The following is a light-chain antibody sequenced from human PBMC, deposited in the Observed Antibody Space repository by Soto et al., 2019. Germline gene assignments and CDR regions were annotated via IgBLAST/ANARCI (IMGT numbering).Light chain of an antibody. Sequence: DIQMTQSPSSLSASIGDRVSFTCQASQDITKFLNWYQHKPGQAPSLLIYNASKSQFGVPSRFSGSGSGTDFTFTISSLQPEDNATYYCQQYNSYSWTFGQGTKVDIK. J-gene: IGKJ1*01. CDR2: NAS. CDR3: QQYNSYSWT. CDR1: QDITKF. V-gene: IGKV1-33*01.